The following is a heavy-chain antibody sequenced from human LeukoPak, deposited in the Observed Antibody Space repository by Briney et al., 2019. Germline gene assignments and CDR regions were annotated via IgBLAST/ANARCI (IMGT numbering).Heavy chain of an antibody. J-gene: IGHJ3*02. CDR3: ASHRDGYNYKSEPSDGGGFAFDI. V-gene: IGHV4-59*01. CDR2: IYYSGST. D-gene: IGHD5-24*01. CDR1: GGSISSYY. Sequence: SETLSLTCTVSGGSISSYYWSWIRQPSGKGLEWIGYIYYSGSTNYNPSLKSRVTISVDTSKNQFSLKLSSVTAADTAVYYCASHRDGYNYKSEPSDGGGFAFDIWGQGTMVTVSS.